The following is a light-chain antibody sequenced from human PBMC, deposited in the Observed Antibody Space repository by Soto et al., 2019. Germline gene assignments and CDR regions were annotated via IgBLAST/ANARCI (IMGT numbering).Light chain of an antibody. V-gene: IGKV3-20*01. J-gene: IGKJ1*01. CDR1: QSVSSSY. Sequence: DIVLTQSPGTLSLSPGERATLSCRVSQSVSSSYLVWYQQKPGQAPRLLIYGTSSRATGIPDRFSGSGSGTEFTLTISRLEPEDFAVYYCQQHSFSPPWTFGQGTKVEVK. CDR3: QQHSFSPPWT. CDR2: GTS.